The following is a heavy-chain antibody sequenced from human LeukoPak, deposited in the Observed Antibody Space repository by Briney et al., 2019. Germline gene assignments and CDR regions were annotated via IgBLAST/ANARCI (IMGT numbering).Heavy chain of an antibody. J-gene: IGHJ2*01. CDR2: ISQDGSDR. V-gene: IGHV3-7*01. CDR1: GFTFDNYW. CDR3: AKNAL. Sequence: GGSLRLWCAVSGFTFDNYWMSWVRQAPGKGLEWVAKISQDGSDRYYVDSVKGRFTISRDNAKNSLYLQMNSLRAEDTAVYYCAKNALWGRGTLVTVSS.